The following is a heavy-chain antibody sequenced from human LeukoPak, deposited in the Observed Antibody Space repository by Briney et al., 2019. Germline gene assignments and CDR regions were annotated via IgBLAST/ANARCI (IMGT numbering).Heavy chain of an antibody. D-gene: IGHD1-7*01. V-gene: IGHV3-74*01. Sequence: GGSLRLSCAASGFTFANYLMHWVRQAPGKGLVWVSRINPDESTTNYADSVNGRFTIFRDNAKNTLYLQMNNLRAEDTAVYYCARGGLELFDYWGQGTLVTVSP. CDR1: GFTFANYL. CDR3: ARGGLELFDY. J-gene: IGHJ4*02. CDR2: INPDESTT.